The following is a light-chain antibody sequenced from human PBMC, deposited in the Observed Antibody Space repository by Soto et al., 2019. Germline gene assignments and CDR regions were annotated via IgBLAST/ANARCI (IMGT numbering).Light chain of an antibody. Sequence: EIVLTQSPATLSLSPGERATLSCRASQSVSSYLAWYQQKPGQAPRLLIYDASNRATGIPARFSGSGSGTDFSLTLSSVKPEDLAVYYCQVLTKWGGWAFGQGTKV. CDR3: QVLTKWGGWA. CDR2: DAS. J-gene: IGKJ1*01. V-gene: IGKV3-11*01. CDR1: QSVSSY.